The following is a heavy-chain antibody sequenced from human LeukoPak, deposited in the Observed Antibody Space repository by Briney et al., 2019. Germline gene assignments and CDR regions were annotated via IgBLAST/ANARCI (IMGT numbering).Heavy chain of an antibody. D-gene: IGHD4-17*01. CDR3: AKEIWPTVTTPGHTHFDY. J-gene: IGHJ4*02. V-gene: IGHV3-30*02. CDR1: GFTFSSYS. Sequence: GGSLRLSCAASGFTFSSYSMNWVRQAPGKGLEWVAFIRYDGRNKYYADSVKGRFTISRDNSKNTLCLQMNSLRAEDTAVYYCAKEIWPTVTTPGHTHFDYWGQGTLVTVSS. CDR2: IRYDGRNK.